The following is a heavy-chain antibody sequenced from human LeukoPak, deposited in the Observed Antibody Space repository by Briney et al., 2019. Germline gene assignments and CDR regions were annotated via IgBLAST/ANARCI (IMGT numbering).Heavy chain of an antibody. J-gene: IGHJ6*02. CDR2: ISGSGGST. Sequence: PGGSLRLSCAASGFTFSSYAMSWVRQAPGKGLEWVSAISGSGGSTYYADSVKGRFTISRDNSKNTLYLQMNSLRAEDTAVYYCAGHSGSYAYYYYYGMDVWGQGTTVTVPS. V-gene: IGHV3-23*01. CDR3: AGHSGSYAYYYYYGMDV. D-gene: IGHD1-26*01. CDR1: GFTFSSYA.